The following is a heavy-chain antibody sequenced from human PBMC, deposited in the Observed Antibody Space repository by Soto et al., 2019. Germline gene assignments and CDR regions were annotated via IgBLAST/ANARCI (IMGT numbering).Heavy chain of an antibody. Sequence: GGSLRLSCAASGFTFSSYAMHWVRQAPGKGLEWVAVISYDGSNKYYADSVKGRFTISRDNSKNTLYLQMNSLRAEDTAVYYCARGGEFLEWLLLERWHYYYGMDVWGQGTTVTVSS. J-gene: IGHJ6*02. CDR2: ISYDGSNK. CDR3: ARGGEFLEWLLLERWHYYYGMDV. CDR1: GFTFSSYA. D-gene: IGHD3-3*01. V-gene: IGHV3-30-3*01.